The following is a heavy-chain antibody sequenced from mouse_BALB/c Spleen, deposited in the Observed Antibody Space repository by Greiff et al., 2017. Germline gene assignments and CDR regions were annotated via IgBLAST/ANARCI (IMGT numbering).Heavy chain of an antibody. D-gene: IGHD2-1*01. J-gene: IGHJ2*01. Sequence: EVQLQQSGPELVKPGASVKMSCKASGYTFTSYVMHWVKQKPGQGLEWIGYINPYNDGTKYNEKFKGKATLTSDKSSSTAYMELSSLTSEDSAVYYCARSESYGNYDYWGQGTTLTVSS. CDR1: GYTFTSYV. V-gene: IGHV1-14*01. CDR2: INPYNDGT. CDR3: ARSESYGNYDY.